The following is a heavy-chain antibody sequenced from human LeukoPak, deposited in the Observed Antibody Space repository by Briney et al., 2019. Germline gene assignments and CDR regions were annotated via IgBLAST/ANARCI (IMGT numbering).Heavy chain of an antibody. CDR3: ARDHGDDAFDI. CDR2: INSNRGGT. D-gene: IGHD7-27*01. CDR1: GYTFTNYY. Sequence: ASVKVSCKASGYTFTNYYIHWVRQDPGQGLEWMGWINSNRGGTNYAQKFRGRVTMTRDTSISTAYMELRSVRSDDTAVYYCARDHGDDAFDIWGPGTMVTVSS. J-gene: IGHJ3*02. V-gene: IGHV1-2*02.